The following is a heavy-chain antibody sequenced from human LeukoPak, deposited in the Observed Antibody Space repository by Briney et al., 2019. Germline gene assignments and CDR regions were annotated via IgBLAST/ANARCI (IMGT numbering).Heavy chain of an antibody. CDR1: GYTFTGYY. J-gene: IGHJ4*02. CDR3: ARVDYYDSSGSLYYFDY. D-gene: IGHD3-22*01. V-gene: IGHV1-2*02. CDR2: INPNSGGT. Sequence: ASVKVSCKASGYTFTGYYMHWVRQAPGQGLEWMGWINPNSGGTNYAQKFQGRVTMTRDTSISTAHMELSRLRSDDTAVYYCARVDYYDSSGSLYYFDYWGQGTLVTVSS.